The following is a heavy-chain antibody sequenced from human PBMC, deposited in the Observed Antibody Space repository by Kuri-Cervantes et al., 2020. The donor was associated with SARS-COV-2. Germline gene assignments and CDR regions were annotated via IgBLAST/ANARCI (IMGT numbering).Heavy chain of an antibody. J-gene: IGHJ3*02. V-gene: IGHV3-53*01. Sequence: GESLKISCAGSGFTVASYYMSWVRQAPGKGLEWVSILYGGDKTDYADSVKGRFTISRDNSKNTLLLQMDSLRADDTAVYYCARDRDSNGWLGAYDIWGQGTMVTVSS. D-gene: IGHD6-19*01. CDR3: ARDRDSNGWLGAYDI. CDR2: LYGGDKT. CDR1: GFTVASYY.